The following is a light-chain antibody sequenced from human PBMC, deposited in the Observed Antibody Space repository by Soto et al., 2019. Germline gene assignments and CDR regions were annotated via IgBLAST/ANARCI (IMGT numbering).Light chain of an antibody. CDR2: DAS. CDR3: QQYGGSPWT. J-gene: IGKJ1*01. Sequence: EVALTQSPGTLSLSPGARATLSCRASQSIANDYLTWYQQKPGQAPRVLIYDASTRAAGIPDRFSGSGSGTDFTLNISRLEPEDSAVYYCQQYGGSPWTFGQGTKVEI. V-gene: IGKV3-20*01. CDR1: QSIANDY.